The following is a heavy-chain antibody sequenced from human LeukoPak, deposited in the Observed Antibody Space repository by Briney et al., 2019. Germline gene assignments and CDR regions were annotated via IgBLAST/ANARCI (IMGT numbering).Heavy chain of an antibody. D-gene: IGHD3-16*01. CDR1: GGSIRSYY. Sequence: SETLSLTCTVSGGSIRSYYWTWIRQPPGKGLEWIGYIYAGANGEYNPFLRSRVTISVDTSKNQFSLNLNSATAADTAVYYCARGGLYANIRYDYWGQGALVTVSS. CDR3: ARGGLYANIRYDY. V-gene: IGHV4-4*09. CDR2: IYAGANG. J-gene: IGHJ4*02.